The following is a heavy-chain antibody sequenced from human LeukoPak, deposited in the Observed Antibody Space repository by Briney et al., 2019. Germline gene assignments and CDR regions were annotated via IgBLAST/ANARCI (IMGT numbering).Heavy chain of an antibody. CDR3: ASGLSRSLYNWFDP. J-gene: IGHJ5*02. Sequence: PGGSLRLSCAASGFSFSTYGMHWVRQASGKGLELVAFIRYDGNDKYYADSVKGRFTISRDNSKNTLYLQMNSLRAEDTAVYYCASGLSRSLYNWFDPWGQGTLVTVSS. V-gene: IGHV3-30*02. CDR1: GFSFSTYG. D-gene: IGHD6-25*01. CDR2: IRYDGNDK.